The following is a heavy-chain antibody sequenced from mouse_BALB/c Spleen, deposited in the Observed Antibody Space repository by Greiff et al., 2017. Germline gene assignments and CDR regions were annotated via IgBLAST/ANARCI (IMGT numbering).Heavy chain of an antibody. V-gene: IGHV14-3*02. CDR2: IDPANGNT. CDR1: GFNINDTY. CDR3: ARSDYGSSWFAY. J-gene: IGHJ3*01. Sequence: EVKLMESGAELVKPGASVKLSCTASGFNINDTYMHWVKQRPEQGLEWIGRIDPANGNTKYDPKFQGKATITADTSSNTAYLQLSSLTSEDTAVYYCARSDYGSSWFAYWGQGTLVTVSA. D-gene: IGHD1-1*01.